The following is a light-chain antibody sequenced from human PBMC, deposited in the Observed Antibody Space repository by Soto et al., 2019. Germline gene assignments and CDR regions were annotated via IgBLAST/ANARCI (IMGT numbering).Light chain of an antibody. Sequence: EIGMTPSPANLSVSXGXXXXXSXXXSQSVSSSYVAWYQHRPGLAPRLLIHDASSRATGIPDRFSGTKSGTDFTLTIRRLEPEDAAVYYCQQYGSSPITFGQGTRLEIK. J-gene: IGKJ5*01. CDR2: DAS. V-gene: IGKV3D-20*01. CDR3: QQYGSSPIT. CDR1: QSVSSSY.